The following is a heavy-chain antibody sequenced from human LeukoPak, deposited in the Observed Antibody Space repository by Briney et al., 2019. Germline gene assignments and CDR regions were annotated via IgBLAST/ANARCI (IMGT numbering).Heavy chain of an antibody. J-gene: IGHJ4*02. CDR2: VSGDGRDP. CDR1: GFTFNTYV. V-gene: IGHV3-23*01. D-gene: IGHD5-18*01. Sequence: GGSLRLSCVASGFTFNTYVMSWVRQVPGKGLEWVSSVSGDGRDPYYTDSVKGRFTISRDNSKSAIFLQMSSLRVEDSAVYYCAKGISEDGYNFERGADFWGQGSLVTVSS. CDR3: AKGISEDGYNFERGADF.